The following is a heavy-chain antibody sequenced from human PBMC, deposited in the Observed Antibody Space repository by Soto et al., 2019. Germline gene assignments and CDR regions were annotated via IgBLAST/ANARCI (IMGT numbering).Heavy chain of an antibody. CDR1: GYTFTSYG. Sequence: ASAKVSCKASGYTFTSYGISWVRQAPGQGLEWMGWISAYNGNTNYAQKLQGRVTMTTDTSTSTAYMELRSLRSDDTAVDYCARDSPGKYYDILTGDFYAYYYGMDVWGQGTTVTVSS. CDR2: ISAYNGNT. CDR3: ARDSPGKYYDILTGDFYAYYYGMDV. D-gene: IGHD3-9*01. V-gene: IGHV1-18*01. J-gene: IGHJ6*02.